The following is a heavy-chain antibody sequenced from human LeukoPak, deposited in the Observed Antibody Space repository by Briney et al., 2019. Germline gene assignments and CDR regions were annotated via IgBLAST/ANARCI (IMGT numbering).Heavy chain of an antibody. CDR1: GGSISPYY. Sequence: SETLSLTCSISGGSISPYYWNWIRQPPGKGLEWIGHIYYSGSTNYNPSLKSRVTISLDTSKNQFSLKLTSVTAADTAMCYCARQMYTGTYPSWVDRWGQGTLVTVSS. CDR3: ARQMYTGTYPSWVDR. D-gene: IGHD1-26*01. J-gene: IGHJ5*02. CDR2: IYYSGST. V-gene: IGHV4-59*01.